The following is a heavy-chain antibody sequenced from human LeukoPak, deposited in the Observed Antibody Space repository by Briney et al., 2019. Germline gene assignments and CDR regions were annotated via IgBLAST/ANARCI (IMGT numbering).Heavy chain of an antibody. Sequence: PSETLSLTCTVSGGSISSYYWSWIRQPPGKGLEWIGYIYYSGSTNYNPSLKSRVTISVDTSKNQFSLKLSSVTAADTAVYYCARDTRPVTTFWYFDLWGRGTLVTVSS. CDR1: GGSISSYY. CDR3: ARDTRPVTTFWYFDL. V-gene: IGHV4-59*01. J-gene: IGHJ2*01. CDR2: IYYSGST. D-gene: IGHD4-17*01.